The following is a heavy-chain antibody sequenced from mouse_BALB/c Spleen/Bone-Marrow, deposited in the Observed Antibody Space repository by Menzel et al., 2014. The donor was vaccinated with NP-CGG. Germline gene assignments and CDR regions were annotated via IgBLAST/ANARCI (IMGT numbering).Heavy chain of an antibody. CDR2: INPESNTI. Sequence: EVKLLESGGGLVQPGGSLKLSCAASGFDFGRYWMSWVRQAPGKGLQWIGEINPESNTINYSPSLKDKFIISRDNAKNTLYLQMSKVRSEDAALYCCARLGHYGWYAYWGQGTMVTVSA. J-gene: IGHJ3*01. CDR3: ARLGHYGWYAY. V-gene: IGHV4-1*02. D-gene: IGHD1-1*01. CDR1: GFDFGRYW.